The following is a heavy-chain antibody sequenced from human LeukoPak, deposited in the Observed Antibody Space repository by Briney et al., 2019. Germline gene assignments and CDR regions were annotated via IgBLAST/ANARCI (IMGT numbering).Heavy chain of an antibody. Sequence: GGSLTLSCAASGFTFSSYSMNWVRQAPGKGLEWVSYISSSSSTIYYADSVKGRFTISRDNAKNSLYLQMNSLRAEDTAVYYCARVPGYYDSSGYPRPLDYWGQGTLVTVSS. CDR2: ISSSSSTI. CDR3: ARVPGYYDSSGYPRPLDY. D-gene: IGHD3-22*01. J-gene: IGHJ4*02. CDR1: GFTFSSYS. V-gene: IGHV3-48*01.